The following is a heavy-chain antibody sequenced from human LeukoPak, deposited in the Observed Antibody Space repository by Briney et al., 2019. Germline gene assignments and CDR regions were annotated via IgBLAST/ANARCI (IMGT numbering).Heavy chain of an antibody. CDR1: GGSISSGDYY. CDR3: ADYCSGGSCSYAFDI. J-gene: IGHJ3*02. Sequence: PSETLSLTCTVSGGSISSGDYYRSWIRQPPGKGLEWIGYIYYSGSTYYNPSLKSRVTISVDTSKNQFSLKLSSVTAADTAVYYCADYCSGGSCSYAFDIWGQGTMVTVSS. D-gene: IGHD2-15*01. V-gene: IGHV4-30-4*01. CDR2: IYYSGST.